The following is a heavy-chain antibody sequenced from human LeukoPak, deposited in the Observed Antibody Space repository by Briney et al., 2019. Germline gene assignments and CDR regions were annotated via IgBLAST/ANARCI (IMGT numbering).Heavy chain of an antibody. D-gene: IGHD2-21*01. V-gene: IGHV1-2*02. CDR1: GYIFTGYY. Sequence: ASVKVSCKASGYIFTGYYIHWVRQGPGQGLEWMGCINPNSGDTKYAQKFQGRVTMTRDTSISTAYMELSRLRYDDTAIYYCARPFPQYYYYYMDVWGKGTTVTVSS. CDR3: ARPFPQYYYYYMDV. J-gene: IGHJ6*03. CDR2: INPNSGDT.